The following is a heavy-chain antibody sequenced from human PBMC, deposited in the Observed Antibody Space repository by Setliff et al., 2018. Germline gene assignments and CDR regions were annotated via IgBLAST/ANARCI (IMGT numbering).Heavy chain of an antibody. D-gene: IGHD3-3*01. Sequence: GESLTISCVASGITFTSYAMSWVRQAPGKGLEWVSTVSGSGDNAYYTDSVKGRFTTSRDNSKNTLSLQMSSLRAEDTAIYFCAGQGPIFGTGLIPGFDQWGQGTMVTVSS. CDR2: VSGSGDNA. J-gene: IGHJ4*02. V-gene: IGHV3-23*01. CDR3: AGQGPIFGTGLIPGFDQ. CDR1: GITFTSYA.